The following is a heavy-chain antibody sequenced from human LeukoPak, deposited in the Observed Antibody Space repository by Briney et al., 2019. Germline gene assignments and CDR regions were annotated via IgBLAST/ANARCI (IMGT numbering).Heavy chain of an antibody. V-gene: IGHV4-38-2*02. CDR3: ARDWSGGPIDL. J-gene: IGHJ5*02. CDR1: GYSISSGSY. Sequence: SETLSLTCTVSGYSISSGSYWDWIRQPPGKGLEWIGSIHHSGSTYYNSSLKSRVNISIDTSKNQFSLKLSSVTAADTAVYYCARDWSGGPIDLWGQGTQVTVSS. CDR2: IHHSGST. D-gene: IGHD3-3*01.